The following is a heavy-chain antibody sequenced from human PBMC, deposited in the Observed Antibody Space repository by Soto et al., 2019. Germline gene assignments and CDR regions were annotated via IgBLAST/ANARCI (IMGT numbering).Heavy chain of an antibody. D-gene: IGHD3-3*01. CDR3: ARGPRSYDFWSGYYSTLFDY. Sequence: ASVKVSCKASGYTFTGYYMHWVRQAPGQGLEWMGWINPNSGGTNYAQKFQGWVTMTRDTSISTAYMELSRLRSDDTAVYYCARGPRSYDFWSGYYSTLFDYWGQGTLVTVS. CDR1: GYTFTGYY. V-gene: IGHV1-2*04. J-gene: IGHJ4*02. CDR2: INPNSGGT.